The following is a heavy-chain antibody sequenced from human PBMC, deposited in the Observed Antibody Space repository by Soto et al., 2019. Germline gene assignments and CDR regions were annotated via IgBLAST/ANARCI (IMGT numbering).Heavy chain of an antibody. CDR2: IYYSGST. Sequence: SETLSLTCTVSGGSISSTNYYWGWIRQSPGKGLEWIGSIYYSGSTFYNPSLKSRVTISLDTSKNQFSLRLASVTAADTAVYYCAIHHLVDTLGGMDVWGQGTTVT. J-gene: IGHJ6*02. CDR1: GGSISSTNYY. CDR3: AIHHLVDTLGGMDV. D-gene: IGHD2-15*01. V-gene: IGHV4-39*01.